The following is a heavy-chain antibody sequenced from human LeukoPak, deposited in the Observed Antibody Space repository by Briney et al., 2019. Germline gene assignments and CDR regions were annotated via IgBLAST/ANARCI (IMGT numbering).Heavy chain of an antibody. D-gene: IGHD2-21*02. V-gene: IGHV4-4*02. Sequence: PSETLSLTCAVSGGSISSSNWWSWVRQPPGKGLEWIGEIYHSGSTNYNPSLKSRVTISVDKSKNQFSLKLSSVTAADTAVYYCARDFGHTGETQNLVTLLYWGQGTLVTVSS. CDR3: ARDFGHTGETQNLVTLLY. CDR2: IYHSGST. CDR1: GGSISSSNW. J-gene: IGHJ4*02.